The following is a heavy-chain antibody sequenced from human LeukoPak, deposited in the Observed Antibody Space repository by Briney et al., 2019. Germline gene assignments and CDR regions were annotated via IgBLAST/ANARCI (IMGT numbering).Heavy chain of an antibody. J-gene: IGHJ4*02. CDR3: ARDSGCSGGSCYSTTFDY. CDR2: ISAYNGNT. D-gene: IGHD2-15*01. CDR1: GYTFTSYG. V-gene: IGHV1-18*01. Sequence: GASVKASCKAPGYTFTSYGISWVRQAPGQGLEWMGWISAYNGNTNYAQKLQGRVTMTTDTSTSTAYMELRSLRSDDTAVYYCARDSGCSGGSCYSTTFDYWGQGTLVTVSS.